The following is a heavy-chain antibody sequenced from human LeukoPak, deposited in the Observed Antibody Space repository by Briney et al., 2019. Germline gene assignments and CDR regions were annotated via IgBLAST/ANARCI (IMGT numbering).Heavy chain of an antibody. J-gene: IGHJ4*02. Sequence: GGSLRLSCAASGFTFSDYYMSWIRQAPGKGLEWVANIKQDGSEKYYVDSVKGRFTISRDNAKNSLYLQMNSLRAEDTAVYYCARDRRSAYYFDYWGQGTLVTVSS. V-gene: IGHV3-7*01. D-gene: IGHD2-21*01. CDR1: GFTFSDYY. CDR2: IKQDGSEK. CDR3: ARDRRSAYYFDY.